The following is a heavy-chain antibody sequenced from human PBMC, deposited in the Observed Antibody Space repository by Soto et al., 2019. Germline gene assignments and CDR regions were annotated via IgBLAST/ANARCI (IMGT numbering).Heavy chain of an antibody. CDR1: GFTFSSYA. V-gene: IGHV3-23*01. J-gene: IGHJ4*02. Sequence: GGSLRLSCAASGFTFSSYAMSWVRQAPGKGLEWVSAISGSGGSTYYADSVKGRFTISRDNSKNTLYLQMNSLRAEDTAVYYCAKEAEIRITMIVVVIAYYFDYWGQGTLVTVSS. CDR3: AKEAEIRITMIVVVIAYYFDY. D-gene: IGHD3-22*01. CDR2: ISGSGGST.